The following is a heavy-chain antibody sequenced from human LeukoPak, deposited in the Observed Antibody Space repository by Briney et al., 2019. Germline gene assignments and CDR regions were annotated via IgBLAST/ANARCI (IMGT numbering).Heavy chain of an antibody. D-gene: IGHD3-9*01. CDR1: GGSISSGSYY. CDR3: AREGFLRYFDWLNWFDP. J-gene: IGHJ5*02. V-gene: IGHV4-61*02. CDR2: IYTSGST. Sequence: PSETLSHTCTVSGGSISSGSYYWSWIRQPAGKGLEWIGRIYTSGSTNYNPSLKSRVTISVDTSKNQFSLKLSSVTAADTAVYYCAREGFLRYFDWLNWFDPWGQGTLVTVSS.